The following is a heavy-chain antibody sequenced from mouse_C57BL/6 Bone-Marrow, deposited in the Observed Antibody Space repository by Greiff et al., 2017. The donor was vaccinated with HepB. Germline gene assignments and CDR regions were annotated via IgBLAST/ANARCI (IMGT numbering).Heavy chain of an antibody. J-gene: IGHJ3*01. CDR2: ICIGNGYT. D-gene: IGHD3-2*02. CDR3: ARGDSSGYVLFSY. CDR1: GYTFTSYG. Sequence: EVQLQQSGAELVRPGYSVKMSCKTSGYTFTSYGINWVKQRPGKGLEWIGYICIGNGYTEYNEKFKGKATLTSDTSYSTAYMQLSSLTSEDSAIYFCARGDSSGYVLFSYWGQVTLVTVSA. V-gene: IGHV1-58*01.